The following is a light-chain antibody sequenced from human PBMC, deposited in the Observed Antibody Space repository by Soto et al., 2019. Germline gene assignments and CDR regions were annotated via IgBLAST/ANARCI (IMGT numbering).Light chain of an antibody. J-gene: IGKJ2*02. CDR3: PQSNRIPCT. V-gene: IGKV1-39*01. Sequence: DIQMTQSPSSLSASVGDRVTISCRASQSISSYLNWYQQKPGKAPKFLIYAASSLRSGVPSRFSGSGSGTDFTLTISRLQPDDFATYYCPQSNRIPCTFGQGTKLEIK. CDR2: AAS. CDR1: QSISSY.